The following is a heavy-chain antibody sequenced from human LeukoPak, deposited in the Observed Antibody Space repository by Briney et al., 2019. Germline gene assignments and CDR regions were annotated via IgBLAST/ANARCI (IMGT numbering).Heavy chain of an antibody. CDR1: GYTFTDYY. CDR2: VDPEDGET. Sequence: ASVKVSCKVSGYTFTDYYMHWVQQAPGKGLEWMGLVDPEDGETIYAEKFQGRVTITADTSTDTAYMELSSLRSEDTAAYYCATIQGSGSYEELDYWGQGTLVTVSS. D-gene: IGHD3-10*01. J-gene: IGHJ4*02. CDR3: ATIQGSGSYEELDY. V-gene: IGHV1-69-2*01.